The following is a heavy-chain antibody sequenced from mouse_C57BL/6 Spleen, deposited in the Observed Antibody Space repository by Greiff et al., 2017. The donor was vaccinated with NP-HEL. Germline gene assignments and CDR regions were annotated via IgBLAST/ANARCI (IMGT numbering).Heavy chain of an antibody. J-gene: IGHJ2*01. CDR2: IDPEDGET. CDR3: GRSGVLDG. V-gene: IGHV14-2*01. CDR1: GFTFTDYY. Sequence: VQLQQSGAELVKPGASVKLSCTASGFTFTDYYMHWVKQRTEQGLEWIGRIDPEDGETKYAPKFPGQATIPADTSSNTAYLQISSLTSEDTAVYYCGRSGVLDGWGKGTTLTVS.